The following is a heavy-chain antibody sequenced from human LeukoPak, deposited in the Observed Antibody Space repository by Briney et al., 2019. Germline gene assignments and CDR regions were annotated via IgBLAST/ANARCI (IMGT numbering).Heavy chain of an antibody. CDR3: AGLTRYCSSTSCRNWFDP. CDR2: ISAYNGNT. V-gene: IGHV1-18*01. CDR1: GYTFTSYG. J-gene: IGHJ5*02. Sequence: ASVKVSCKASGYTFTSYGISWVRQAPGQGLEWMGWISAYNGNTNYAQKLQGRVTMTTDTSTSTAYMELRSLRSDDTAVYYCAGLTRYCSSTSCRNWFDPWGQGTLVTVSS. D-gene: IGHD2-2*01.